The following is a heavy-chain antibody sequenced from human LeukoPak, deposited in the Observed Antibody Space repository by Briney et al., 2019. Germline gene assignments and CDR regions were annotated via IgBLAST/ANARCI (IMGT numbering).Heavy chain of an antibody. CDR1: GYTFPSYG. Sequence: ASVKVSCKASGYTFPSYGISGVRQAPGQGLEWVGWISAYNGNTNYAQKLQGRVTMTTDTSTSTAYMELRSLRSDDTAVYYCAGVVDYGDYYFDYWGQGTLVTVSS. D-gene: IGHD4-17*01. CDR2: ISAYNGNT. CDR3: AGVVDYGDYYFDY. V-gene: IGHV1-18*01. J-gene: IGHJ4*02.